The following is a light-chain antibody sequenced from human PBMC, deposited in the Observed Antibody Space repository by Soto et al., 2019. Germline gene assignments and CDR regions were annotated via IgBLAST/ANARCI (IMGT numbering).Light chain of an antibody. J-gene: IGKJ4*01. V-gene: IGKV1-5*03. CDR1: QSIGAS. CDR2: KAS. CDR3: QQYNSPPLT. Sequence: DIQMTQSPSTLYSSVGDRVTITCRASQSIGASLAWFHQKPGKAPNLLFYKASSLESGVPSRFSGSGSGTESTLTISTLQPDDFATYYCQQYNSPPLTLGGGTKVEIK.